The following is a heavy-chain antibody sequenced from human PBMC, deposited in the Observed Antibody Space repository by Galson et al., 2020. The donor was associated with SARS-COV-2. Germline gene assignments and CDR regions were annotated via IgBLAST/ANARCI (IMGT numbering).Heavy chain of an antibody. Sequence: SGPTLVKPTQTLTLTCTFSGFSLSTSGVGVGWIRQPPGKALEWLALIYWDDDKRYSPSLKSRLTISKDTSKTQVVLTMTNMVPVDTATYYCAHLTSVSTRVRGLNLDYWGQGTLVTVSS. CDR3: AHLTSVSTRVRGLNLDY. V-gene: IGHV2-5*02. CDR1: GFSLSTSGVG. CDR2: IYWDDDK. D-gene: IGHD3-10*01. J-gene: IGHJ4*02.